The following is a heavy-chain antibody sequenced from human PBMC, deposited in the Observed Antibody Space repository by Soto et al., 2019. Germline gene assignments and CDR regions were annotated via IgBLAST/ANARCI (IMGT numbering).Heavy chain of an antibody. CDR2: IYYSGST. V-gene: IGHV4-59*01. CDR1: GGSISSYY. J-gene: IGHJ4*02. Sequence: ETLSLTCTVSGGSISSYYWSWIRQPPGKGLEWIGYIYYSGSTNYNPSLKSRVTISVDTSKNQFSLKLSSVTAADTAVYYCATHDSSGYYGGYFDYWGQGTLVTVSS. CDR3: ATHDSSGYYGGYFDY. D-gene: IGHD3-22*01.